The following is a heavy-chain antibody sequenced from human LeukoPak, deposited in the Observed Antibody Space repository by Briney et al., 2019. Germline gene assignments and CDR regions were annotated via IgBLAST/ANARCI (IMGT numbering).Heavy chain of an antibody. V-gene: IGHV4-39*07. CDR3: ARDGLVGARGADFDY. Sequence: SETLSLTCTVSGGSISSSSYYWGWIRQPPGKGLEWIGSIYYSGSTYYNPSLKSRVTISVDTSKNQFSLKLSSVTAADTAVYYCARDGLVGARGADFDYWGQGTLVTVSS. J-gene: IGHJ4*02. CDR2: IYYSGST. D-gene: IGHD1-26*01. CDR1: GGSISSSSYY.